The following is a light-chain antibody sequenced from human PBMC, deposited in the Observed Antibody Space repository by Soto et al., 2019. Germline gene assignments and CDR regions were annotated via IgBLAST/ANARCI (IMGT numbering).Light chain of an antibody. CDR2: GAS. V-gene: IGKV3-20*01. J-gene: IGKJ3*01. CDR3: QQYGSSPF. Sequence: EIVLTQSPGTLSLSPGERATLSCRASQTVTSSFLAWYQQKPGQAPRLLISGASNRATDIPDRFSGSGSGTDFTLVISRLEPEDFAVYYCQQYGSSPFFGPGTRWIS. CDR1: QTVTSSF.